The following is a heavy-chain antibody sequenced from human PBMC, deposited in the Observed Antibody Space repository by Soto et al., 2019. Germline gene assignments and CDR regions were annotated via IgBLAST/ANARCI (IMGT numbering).Heavy chain of an antibody. CDR2: MYHSGST. V-gene: IGHV4-39*07. D-gene: IGHD2-2*01. CDR3: ARVPDY. J-gene: IGHJ4*02. CDR1: GDSISRSTYF. Sequence: SETLSLTCTVSGDSISRSTYFWGWVRQPPGKGLEWIGYMYHSGSTYYNPSLKSRVTISIDRSKNQFSLKLSSVTAADTAVYYCARVPDYWGQGILVTVSS.